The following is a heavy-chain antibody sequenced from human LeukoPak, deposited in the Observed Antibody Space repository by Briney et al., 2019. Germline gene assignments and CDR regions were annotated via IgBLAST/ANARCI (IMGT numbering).Heavy chain of an antibody. D-gene: IGHD3-22*01. Sequence: GGSLRLSCAASGFTSSSYSMNWVRQAPGKGLEWVSSISSSSSYIYYADSVKGRFTISRDNAKNSLYLQMNSLRAEDTAVYYCARGQGYYDSSGYYVDYWGQGTLVTVSS. CDR2: ISSSSSYI. CDR1: GFTSSSYS. J-gene: IGHJ4*02. V-gene: IGHV3-21*01. CDR3: ARGQGYYDSSGYYVDY.